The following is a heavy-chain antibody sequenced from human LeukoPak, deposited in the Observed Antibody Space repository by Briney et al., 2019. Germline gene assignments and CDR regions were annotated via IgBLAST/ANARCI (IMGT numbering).Heavy chain of an antibody. CDR3: ARDRGGYYYVDV. Sequence: PSETLSLTCTVSGGSISSYYWSWIRQPPGKGLEWIGYIYYSGSTNYNPSLKSRVTISVDTSKNQFSLKLSSVTAADTAVYYCARDRGGYYYVDVWGKGTTVTVSS. V-gene: IGHV4-59*01. CDR1: GGSISSYY. CDR2: IYYSGST. D-gene: IGHD2-15*01. J-gene: IGHJ6*03.